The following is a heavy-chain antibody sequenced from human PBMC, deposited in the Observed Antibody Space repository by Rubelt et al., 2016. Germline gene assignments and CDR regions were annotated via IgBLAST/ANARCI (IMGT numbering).Heavy chain of an antibody. Sequence: EVQVVESGGGLVQPGGSLRLSCAVSGFTFSSYWMHWVRQAPGKGLVWVSRINADGSSANYTDSVKGRFTLSRDNAKNQPYLQMNNLRAEETAVYYCARDGNGDRNRLLDYWGQGTLVTVSS. CDR1: GFTFSSYW. J-gene: IGHJ4*02. CDR2: INADGSSA. V-gene: IGHV3-74*01. D-gene: IGHD4-17*01. CDR3: ARDGNGDRNRLLDY.